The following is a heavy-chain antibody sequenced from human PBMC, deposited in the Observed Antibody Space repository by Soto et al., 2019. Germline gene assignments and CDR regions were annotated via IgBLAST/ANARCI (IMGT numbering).Heavy chain of an antibody. CDR3: ARAGRAVDFDY. V-gene: IGHV4-4*02. Sequence: QVQLQESGPGLVKPSGTLSLTCVVSGDSISNNNWWSWVRQPPGKGLEWIGEIHHSGSTNYNPSLKXRXTXSXXKSKNEFSLKMSSVTAADTAVDYCARAGRAVDFDYWGQGALVTVSS. CDR1: GDSISNNNW. J-gene: IGHJ4*02. D-gene: IGHD6-19*01. CDR2: IHHSGST.